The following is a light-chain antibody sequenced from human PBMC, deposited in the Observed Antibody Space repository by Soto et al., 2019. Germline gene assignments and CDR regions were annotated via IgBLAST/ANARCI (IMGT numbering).Light chain of an antibody. CDR2: EAT. Sequence: QSVLTQPASVSGSPGQSITISCTGTSSDVGGYIYVSWYRHHPGKAPKLIIYEATNRPSGVSNRFSGSRSENTASLTISGLQAEDEAIYYCSSYSTPTQGVFFGGGTKLTVL. CDR3: SSYSTPTQGVF. V-gene: IGLV2-14*01. CDR1: SSDVGGYIY. J-gene: IGLJ2*01.